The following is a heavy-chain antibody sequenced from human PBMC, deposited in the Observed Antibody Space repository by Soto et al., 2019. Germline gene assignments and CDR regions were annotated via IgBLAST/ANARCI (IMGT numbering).Heavy chain of an antibody. D-gene: IGHD6-19*01. J-gene: IGHJ4*02. CDR2: IYYNGRT. V-gene: IGHV4-31*03. CDR1: GASISSAGYY. Sequence: VQLQESGPGLVKPSQTLSLTCTVSGASISSAGYYWTWIRQHPANGLEWIGYIYYNGRTYYNPSLKSRATISADTSKNQCSLKVTSLTAADTAIYYCAREPPLGEQWLISRWGQGTLVTVSS. CDR3: AREPPLGEQWLISR.